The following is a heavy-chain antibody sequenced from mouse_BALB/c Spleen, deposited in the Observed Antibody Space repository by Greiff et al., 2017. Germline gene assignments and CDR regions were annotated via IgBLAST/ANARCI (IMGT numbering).Heavy chain of an antibody. Sequence: VQLQQSGAELVRPGSSVKISCKASGYAFSSYWMNWVKQRPGQGLEWIGQIYPGDGDTNYNGKFKGKATLTADKSSSTAYMQLSSLTSEDSAVYFCAREGERAMDYWGQGTSVTVSS. CDR1: GYAFSSYW. V-gene: IGHV1-80*01. J-gene: IGHJ4*01. CDR2: IYPGDGDT. CDR3: AREGERAMDY.